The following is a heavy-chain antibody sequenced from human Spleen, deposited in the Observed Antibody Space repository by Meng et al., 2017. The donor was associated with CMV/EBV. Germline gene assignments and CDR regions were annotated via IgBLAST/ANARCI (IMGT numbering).Heavy chain of an antibody. Sequence: CKASGGTFSSYTISWVRQAPGQGLEWMGWINPNSDDTQYAQKFQGRVTMTTDTSIRTVYMDLSRLKSDDTAVYYCARLLEWPSPLFDTWGQGTLVTVSS. CDR2: INPNSDDT. D-gene: IGHD3-3*01. CDR3: ARLLEWPSPLFDT. J-gene: IGHJ4*02. CDR1: GGTFSSYT. V-gene: IGHV1-2*02.